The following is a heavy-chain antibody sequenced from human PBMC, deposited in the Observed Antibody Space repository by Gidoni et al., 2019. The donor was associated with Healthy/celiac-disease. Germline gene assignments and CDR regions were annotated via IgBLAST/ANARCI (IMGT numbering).Heavy chain of an antibody. CDR3: AKETHDYAPIDY. CDR1: GLPFSSYA. CDR2: ISGSVGST. J-gene: IGHJ4*02. V-gene: IGHV3-23*01. Sequence: EVQLLESGGGLVQPGGSLRLSCAASGLPFSSYAMSWVRQAPGKGLEWVSSISGSVGSTYYADSVKGRFTISRDNSKNTLYLQMNSLRAEDTAVYYCAKETHDYAPIDYWGQGTLVTVSS. D-gene: IGHD4-17*01.